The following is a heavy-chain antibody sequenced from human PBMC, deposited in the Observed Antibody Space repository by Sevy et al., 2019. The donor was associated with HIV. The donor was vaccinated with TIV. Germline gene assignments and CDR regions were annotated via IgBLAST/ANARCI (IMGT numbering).Heavy chain of an antibody. CDR1: GGSISSGGYY. CDR2: IYYSGST. CDR3: ARDRGRLYFDY. Sequence: SESLSLTCTVSGGSISSGGYYWSWIRQHPGKGLEWIGYIYYSGSTYYNPSLKSRVTISVDTSKNQFSLKLSSVTAAVTAVYYCARDRGRLYFDYWGQGTLVTVSS. J-gene: IGHJ4*02. D-gene: IGHD3-10*01. V-gene: IGHV4-31*03.